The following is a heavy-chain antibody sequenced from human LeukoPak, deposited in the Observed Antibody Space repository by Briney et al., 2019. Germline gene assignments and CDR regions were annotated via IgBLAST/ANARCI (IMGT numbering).Heavy chain of an antibody. CDR2: ISAYNGNT. V-gene: IGHV1-18*01. D-gene: IGHD4-23*01. J-gene: IGHJ4*02. CDR3: ARVSADYGGNSGFDY. Sequence: EASVKVSCKASGYTFTSYGISWVRQAPGQGLEWMGWISAYNGNTNYAQKLQGRVTMTTDTSTSTAYMELRSLRSDDTAVYYCARVSADYGGNSGFDYWGQGTLVTVSS. CDR1: GYTFTSYG.